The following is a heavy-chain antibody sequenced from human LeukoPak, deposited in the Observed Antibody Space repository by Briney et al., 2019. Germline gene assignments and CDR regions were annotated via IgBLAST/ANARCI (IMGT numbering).Heavy chain of an antibody. D-gene: IGHD4-23*01. V-gene: IGHV5-51*01. CDR2: IYPDDSDT. J-gene: IGHJ4*02. CDR1: EYSFPNYC. Sequence: GESLKISCKHSEYSFPNYCIGWVRQMPGKGLEWMGIIYPDDSDTRYSPSFQGQVTISADKSINTAYLQWSSLKASDTAMYYCARRDDSGGNDNWGQGTLVTVSS. CDR3: ARRDDSGGNDN.